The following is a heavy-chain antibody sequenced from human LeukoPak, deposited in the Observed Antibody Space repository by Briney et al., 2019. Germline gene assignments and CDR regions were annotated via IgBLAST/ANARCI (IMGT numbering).Heavy chain of an antibody. CDR3: AREGGHLIDARGAVDY. CDR2: ISYDGSDK. J-gene: IGHJ4*02. Sequence: PGGSPRLSCAASGFTFSSYAIHWVRQAPGKGPEWLARISYDGSDKDYAHSVKGRFTISRDNSKKTLYLQMNSLTAEDTALYHCAREGGHLIDARGAVDYWGQGTLVTVSS. D-gene: IGHD2-15*01. CDR1: GFTFSSYA. V-gene: IGHV3-30-3*01.